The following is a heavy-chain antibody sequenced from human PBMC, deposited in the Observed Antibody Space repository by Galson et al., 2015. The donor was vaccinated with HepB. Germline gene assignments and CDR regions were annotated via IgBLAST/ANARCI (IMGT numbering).Heavy chain of an antibody. CDR3: ARDPAIFGVVIMFGAFDI. V-gene: IGHV3-30-3*01. J-gene: IGHJ3*02. Sequence: SLRLSCAASGFTFSRYAMHWVRQAPGKGLEWVAVISYDGSNKYYADSVKGRFTISRDNSKNTLYLQMNSLRAEDTAVYYCARDPAIFGVVIMFGAFDIWGQGTMVTVSS. CDR2: ISYDGSNK. D-gene: IGHD3-3*01. CDR1: GFTFSRYA.